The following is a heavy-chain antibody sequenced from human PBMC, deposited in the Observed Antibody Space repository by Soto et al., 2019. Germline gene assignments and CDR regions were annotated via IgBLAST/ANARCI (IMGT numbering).Heavy chain of an antibody. CDR2: IYPSGST. D-gene: IGHD5-12*01. V-gene: IGHV4-4*07. CDR1: GGSISGHS. J-gene: IGHJ4*02. CDR3: VRGRSYSVYDF. Sequence: SETLSLTCTVSGGSISGHSWIWIRQPAGKGLEWIGHIYPSGSTSYNPSLRSRVTMSLDTSSNQIFLNLTSVTAADTAVFYCVRGRSYSVYDFWGPGTLVTVSS.